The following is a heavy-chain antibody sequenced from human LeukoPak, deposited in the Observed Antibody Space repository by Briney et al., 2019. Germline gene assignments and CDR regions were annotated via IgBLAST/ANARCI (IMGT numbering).Heavy chain of an antibody. D-gene: IGHD4-17*01. Sequence: PSETLSLTCAVYGGSFSGYYWSWIRQPPGKGLEWIGEINHSGNTNSNPSLKSRVTMSVDTSKNQFSLKLSSLTAADTAVYYCARGVSYGDLQSWGQGTLVTVSS. CDR3: ARGVSYGDLQS. CDR2: INHSGNT. CDR1: GGSFSGYY. V-gene: IGHV4-34*01. J-gene: IGHJ4*02.